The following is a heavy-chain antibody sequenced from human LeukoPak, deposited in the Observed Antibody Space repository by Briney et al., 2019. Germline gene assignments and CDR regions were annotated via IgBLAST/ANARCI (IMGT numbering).Heavy chain of an antibody. CDR2: ISSNGGST. Sequence: PGGSLRLSCSASGFTFSSCTMHWVRQAPGKGLEYVSAISSNGGSTYYADSVKGRFTISRDNSKNTLYLQMNRLRAEDTAVYYCVTYSGYDPGRYWGQGTLVTVSS. V-gene: IGHV3-64D*06. CDR1: GFTFSSCT. D-gene: IGHD5-12*01. CDR3: VTYSGYDPGRY. J-gene: IGHJ4*02.